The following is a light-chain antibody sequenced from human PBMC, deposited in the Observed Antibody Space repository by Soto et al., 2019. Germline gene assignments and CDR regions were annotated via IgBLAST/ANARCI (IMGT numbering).Light chain of an antibody. CDR2: GAS. CDR1: QSVSSSY. J-gene: IGKJ5*01. Sequence: EIVLTQSPGTLSLSPGERATLSCRASQSVSSSYLAWYQQKPGQAPRLLIYGASSRATGIPARFSGGGSGTDFTLTISSLEPEDFAVYYCQQRSNWPITFGQGTRLEIK. V-gene: IGKV3D-20*02. CDR3: QQRSNWPIT.